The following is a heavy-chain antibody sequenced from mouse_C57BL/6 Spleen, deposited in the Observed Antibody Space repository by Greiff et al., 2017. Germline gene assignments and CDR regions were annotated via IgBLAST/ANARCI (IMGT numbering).Heavy chain of an antibody. V-gene: IGHV3-6*01. CDR2: ISYDGSN. Sequence: DVKLQESGPGLVKPSQSLSLTCSVTGYSITSGYYWNWIRQFPGNKLEWMGYISYDGSNNYNPSLKNRISITRDTSKNQFFLKLNSVTTEDTATYYCAREGYYGFSWFAYWGQGTLVTVSA. J-gene: IGHJ3*01. CDR1: GYSITSGYY. D-gene: IGHD1-1*01. CDR3: AREGYYGFSWFAY.